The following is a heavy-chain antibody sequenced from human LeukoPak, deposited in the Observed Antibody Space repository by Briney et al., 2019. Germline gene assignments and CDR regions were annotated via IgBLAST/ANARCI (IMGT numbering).Heavy chain of an antibody. V-gene: IGHV4-34*01. CDR1: GASFSGYY. J-gene: IGHJ4*02. D-gene: IGHD3-22*01. Sequence: SETLSLTCAVYGASFSGYYWSWIRQSPGKGLDWIGEINHSGSTNYNPSLKSRVTISVDTSKNQFSLKLSSVTAAGTAVYYCARGGDYYDLGDYWGQGTLVTVSS. CDR3: ARGGDYYDLGDY. CDR2: INHSGST.